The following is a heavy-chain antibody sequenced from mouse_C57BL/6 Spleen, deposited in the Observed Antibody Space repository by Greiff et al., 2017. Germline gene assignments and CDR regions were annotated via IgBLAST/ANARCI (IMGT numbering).Heavy chain of an antibody. J-gene: IGHJ2*01. V-gene: IGHV1-55*01. CDR3: AREGETGYFDY. CDR2: IYPGSGST. Sequence: QVQLQQPGAELVKPGASVKMSCKASGYSFTSYWITWVKQRPGQGLEWIGVIYPGSGSTNYNEKFKSKATVTVDTSSSTAYMQLSRLTSEDSAVYYCAREGETGYFDYWGQGTALTVSS. CDR1: GYSFTSYW.